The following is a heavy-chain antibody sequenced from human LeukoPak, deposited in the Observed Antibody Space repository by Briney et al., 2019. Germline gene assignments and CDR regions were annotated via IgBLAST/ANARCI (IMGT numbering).Heavy chain of an antibody. CDR1: GFTFSSYA. Sequence: GGSLRFSCAASGFTFSSYAMSWVRQAPGKGLEWVSAISGSGGSTYYADSVKGRFTISRDNSKNTLYLQMNSLRAEDTAVYYCAKDRDPRINGLYGMDVWGQGTTVTVSS. D-gene: IGHD5-12*01. CDR2: ISGSGGST. V-gene: IGHV3-23*01. J-gene: IGHJ6*02. CDR3: AKDRDPRINGLYGMDV.